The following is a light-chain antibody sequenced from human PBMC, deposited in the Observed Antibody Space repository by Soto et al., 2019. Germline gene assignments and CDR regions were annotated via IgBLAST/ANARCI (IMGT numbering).Light chain of an antibody. V-gene: IGLV2-8*01. CDR3: SSYAGSNNFEV. Sequence: QSALTQPPSPPGSPGQSVTISCTGTRSDVGGYNYVYWYQQHPGKAPNLKIYEVSKRPSGVPDRFSGSKSGNTASLTVSGLQAVDEAAYYCSSYAGSNNFEVFGTRTNVSVL. CDR1: RSDVGGYNY. J-gene: IGLJ1*01. CDR2: EVS.